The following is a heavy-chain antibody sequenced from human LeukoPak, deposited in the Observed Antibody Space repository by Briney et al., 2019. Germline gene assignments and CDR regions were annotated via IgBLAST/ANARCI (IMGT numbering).Heavy chain of an antibody. Sequence: ASVRVSCKASGYTFIDYYIHWVRQAPGQGLEWMAWINPKSGGTSYAQHFQGRVTLTRDTSITTAYMELSRVTSDDTAVYYCARGPNYYGSGRSWFDPWGQGTLVTVSP. CDR2: INPKSGGT. J-gene: IGHJ5*02. D-gene: IGHD3-10*01. CDR3: ARGPNYYGSGRSWFDP. CDR1: GYTFIDYY. V-gene: IGHV1-2*02.